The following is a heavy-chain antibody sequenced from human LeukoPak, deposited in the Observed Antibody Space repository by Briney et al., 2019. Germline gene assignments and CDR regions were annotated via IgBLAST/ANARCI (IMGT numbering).Heavy chain of an antibody. CDR2: IYYTGIT. CDR1: GGSISGDY. CDR3: ARLHSSRAEEFDP. J-gene: IGHJ5*02. Sequence: PSETLSLTCTVSGGSISGDYWSWIRQSPGKGLEWIGYIYYTGITAYNPSLGSRVTISVDRSNNQFSLRLTSVTAADTAVYYCARLHSSRAEEFDPWGQGTLVTVSS. V-gene: IGHV4-59*01.